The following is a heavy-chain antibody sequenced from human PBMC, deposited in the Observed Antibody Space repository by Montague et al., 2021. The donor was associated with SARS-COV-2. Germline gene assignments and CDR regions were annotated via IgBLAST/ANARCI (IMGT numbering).Heavy chain of an antibody. CDR3: ARPLVRGVPKAFDI. CDR2: IYYSGTT. V-gene: IGHV4-39*01. CDR1: GGSITRYYY. D-gene: IGHD3-10*01. Sequence: SETLFLTCTVSGGSITRYYYWGWIRQPPGKGLEWVGNIYYSGTTXINPSLESRVTISVDASKNQFSLNLTSVTAADTAVYYCARPLVRGVPKAFDIWGQGALVIVSS. J-gene: IGHJ3*02.